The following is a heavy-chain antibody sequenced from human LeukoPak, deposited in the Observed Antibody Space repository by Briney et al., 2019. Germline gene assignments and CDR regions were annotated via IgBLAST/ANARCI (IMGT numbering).Heavy chain of an antibody. CDR1: GFXFSIYS. CDR3: ARDLGLRQAFDI. Sequence: GGSLRLSCVASGFXFSIYSINWVRQAPGKGLEWVSSLSSSSTYIYYADSVKGRFTISRDNAKNSLYLQMNSLRAEDTAVYYCARDLGLRQAFDIWGQGTMVTVSS. CDR2: LSSSSTYI. D-gene: IGHD4-17*01. J-gene: IGHJ3*02. V-gene: IGHV3-21*01.